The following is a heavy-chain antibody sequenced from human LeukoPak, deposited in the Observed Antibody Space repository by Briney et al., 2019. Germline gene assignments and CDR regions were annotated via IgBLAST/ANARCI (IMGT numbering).Heavy chain of an antibody. J-gene: IGHJ4*02. CDR2: ISGSGGST. CDR3: AKGGYSYGLYYFDY. V-gene: IGHV3-23*01. Sequence: GGSLRLSCTASGFTFSSYAMSWVRQAPGKGLEWFSAISGSGGSTYYADSVKGRFTISRDNSKNTLYLQMNSLRAEDTAVYYCAKGGYSYGLYYFDYWGQGTLVTVSS. D-gene: IGHD5-18*01. CDR1: GFTFSSYA.